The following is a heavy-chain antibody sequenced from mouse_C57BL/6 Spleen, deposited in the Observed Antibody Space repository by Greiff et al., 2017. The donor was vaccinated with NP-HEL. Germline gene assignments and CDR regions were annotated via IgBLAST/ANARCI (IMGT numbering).Heavy chain of an antibody. V-gene: IGHV1-50*01. J-gene: IGHJ1*03. CDR2: IDPSDSYT. Sequence: QVQLQQPGAELVKPGASVKLSCKASGYTFTSYWMQWVKQRPGQGLEWIGEIDPSDSYTNYNQKFKGKATLTVDTSSSTAYMQLSSLTSEDSAVYYCARGETTVVAYDVWGTGTTVTVSS. CDR1: GYTFTSYW. D-gene: IGHD1-1*01. CDR3: ARGETTVVAYDV.